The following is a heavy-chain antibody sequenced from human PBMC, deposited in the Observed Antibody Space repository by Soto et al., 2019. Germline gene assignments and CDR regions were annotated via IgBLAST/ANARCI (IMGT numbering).Heavy chain of an antibody. CDR2: IGTAGDT. D-gene: IGHD4-4*01. V-gene: IGHV3-13*01. Sequence: GGSLRLSCAASGFTFSSYDMHWVRQATGKGLEWVSAIGTAGDTYYPGSVKGRFTISRENAKNSLYLQMNSLRAEDTAVYYCARARNAWPYRGAFDIWGQGTMVTVSS. CDR1: GFTFSSYD. J-gene: IGHJ3*02. CDR3: ARARNAWPYRGAFDI.